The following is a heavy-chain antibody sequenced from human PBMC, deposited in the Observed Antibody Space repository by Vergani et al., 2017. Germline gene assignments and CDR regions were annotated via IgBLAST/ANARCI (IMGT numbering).Heavy chain of an antibody. CDR2: FDPEDGET. CDR3: ATMTTGTKEAPSCFDH. Sequence: QVQLVQSGAEVKKPGASVKVSCKVSGYTLTELSMHWVRQAPGKGLEGMGGFDPEDGETNYAQKLQGRVTMTEDTTTDTAYMELSSLRSEDTAVYYCATMTTGTKEAPSCFDHWGQGTLVTVSS. J-gene: IGHJ5*02. V-gene: IGHV1-24*01. CDR1: GYTLTELS. D-gene: IGHD4-17*01.